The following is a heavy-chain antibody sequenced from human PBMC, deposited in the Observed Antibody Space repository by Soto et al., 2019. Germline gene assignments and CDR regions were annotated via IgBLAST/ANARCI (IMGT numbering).Heavy chain of an antibody. J-gene: IGHJ5*02. CDR1: GFTFGHSA. Sequence: EVHLLELGGGLLQPGGSPRLSCVTSGFTFGHSAKTWVRQAPGKGLEWVSTISGHGDETFYADSVKGRFIISGDSYRNTVYLQMNSLRTDDTAVYYCAKGGHYSAFDPWGQGVLVTVSS. V-gene: IGHV3-23*01. CDR3: AKGGHYSAFDP. CDR2: ISGHGDET. D-gene: IGHD3-10*01.